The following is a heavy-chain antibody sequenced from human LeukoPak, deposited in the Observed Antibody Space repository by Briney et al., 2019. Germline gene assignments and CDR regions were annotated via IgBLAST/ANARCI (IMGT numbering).Heavy chain of an antibody. Sequence: GSLSLSCGASGFIVSDTYMTWVRQASGKGLDWVSIIYSDGRTYYADSVKGRFSISRDASKNTVYLQMNSLRAEDTAVYYCARDGIVGALDYWGQGTLVTVSS. D-gene: IGHD1-26*01. CDR3: ARDGIVGALDY. V-gene: IGHV3-53*01. CDR1: GFIVSDTY. CDR2: IYSDGRT. J-gene: IGHJ4*02.